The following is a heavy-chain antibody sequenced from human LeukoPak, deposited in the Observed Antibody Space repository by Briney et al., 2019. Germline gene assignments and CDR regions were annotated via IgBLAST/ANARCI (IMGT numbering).Heavy chain of an antibody. CDR1: GFTFSSYA. D-gene: IGHD2-15*01. CDR3: AKAIGDNCYSALDF. J-gene: IGHJ4*02. Sequence: GGSLRLSCAGSGFTFSSYAMSWVRQAPGKGLEWVSGISGNGGSTYYADSVKGRFTISRDNSKNTLYLQMNSLRAEDTAVYYCAKAIGDNCYSALDFWGQGTLVTVSS. CDR2: ISGNGGST. V-gene: IGHV3-23*01.